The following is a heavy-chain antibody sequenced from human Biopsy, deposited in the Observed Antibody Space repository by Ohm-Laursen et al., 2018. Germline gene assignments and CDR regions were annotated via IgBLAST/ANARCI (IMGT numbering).Heavy chain of an antibody. Sequence: GTLSLTCIVSGGSTSLYYWGWIRQPPGKRLEYLGNIYYTGNTNYNPSLKSRATISIDTSKNQFSRNLTSVTATDTAVYYCARLSLYNGSYYWGYWGQGTLVTVSS. CDR3: ARLSLYNGSYYWGY. J-gene: IGHJ4*02. D-gene: IGHD1-26*01. CDR1: GGSTSLYY. CDR2: IYYTGNT. V-gene: IGHV4-59*08.